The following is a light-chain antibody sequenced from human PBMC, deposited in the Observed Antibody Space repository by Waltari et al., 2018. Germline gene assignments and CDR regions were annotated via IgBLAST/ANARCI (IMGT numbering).Light chain of an antibody. CDR1: HSSGSN. CDR3: QQYNTWPRT. J-gene: IGKJ3*01. CDR2: GAS. V-gene: IGKV3-15*01. Sequence: EVVMTQSPATLSVSPGERATLSCRASHSSGSNLAWYQQKPGQTPRLLIYGASTRATGVQARFSGSGAGREFTLTISSLQSEDSVFYYCQQYNTWPRTFGPGTKVDIK.